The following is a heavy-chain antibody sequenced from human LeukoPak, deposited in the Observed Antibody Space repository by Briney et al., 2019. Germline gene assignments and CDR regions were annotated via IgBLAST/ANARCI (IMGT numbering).Heavy chain of an antibody. CDR2: IRRRAYGGAA. V-gene: IGHV3-49*04. Sequence: GGSLRLSCTTSGFAFDDFAMSWVRQPAGKGLEGVVFIRRRAYGGAAEYAASVKGRFIISRDDSKGIAYLQMNSLKTEDTAVYYSSRNGLVDIAYWGQGSRVIASP. CDR1: GFAFDDFA. CDR3: SRNGLVDIAY. J-gene: IGHJ4*02.